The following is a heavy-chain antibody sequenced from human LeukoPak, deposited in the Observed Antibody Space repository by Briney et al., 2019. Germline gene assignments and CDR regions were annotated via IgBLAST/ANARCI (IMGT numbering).Heavy chain of an antibody. J-gene: IGHJ3*02. Sequence: KSSETLSLTCTVSGVSISSYYWSWIRQPAGKGLEWIGRMYRSGSTNYNPSLKSRATVSVDTSKNQFSLKLTSVTAADTAVYYCASFGEVVADAFNIWGQGTMVTVSS. CDR2: MYRSGST. V-gene: IGHV4-4*07. D-gene: IGHD3-16*01. CDR3: ASFGEVVADAFNI. CDR1: GVSISSYY.